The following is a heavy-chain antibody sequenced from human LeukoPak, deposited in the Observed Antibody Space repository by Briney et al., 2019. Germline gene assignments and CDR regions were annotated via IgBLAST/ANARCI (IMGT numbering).Heavy chain of an antibody. CDR2: ISSSRSYI. D-gene: IGHD1-26*01. CDR3: ARVALVGASNPDAFDI. Sequence: GSLRLSCAASGFTFSSYSMNWVRQAPGKGLEWVSSISSSRSYIYYVDSVKGRFTISRDNAKNSLYLQMNSLRAEDTAVYYCARVALVGASNPDAFDIWGQGTMVTVSS. J-gene: IGHJ3*02. CDR1: GFTFSSYS. V-gene: IGHV3-21*01.